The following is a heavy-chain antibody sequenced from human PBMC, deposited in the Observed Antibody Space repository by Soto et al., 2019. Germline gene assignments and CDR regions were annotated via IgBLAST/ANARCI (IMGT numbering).Heavy chain of an antibody. CDR1: GFSFDDYT. Sequence: PGGSLRLSCGGSGFSFDDYTMHWVRQAPGKGPEWVASLSWNSGFSGYADSVKGRFTISRDNARSSVHLQMNNLRTEDTALYYCAKGRGTIVVTDAYDIWGQGTMVTVSS. CDR3: AKGRGTIVVTDAYDI. D-gene: IGHD3-22*01. CDR2: LSWNSGFS. V-gene: IGHV3-9*01. J-gene: IGHJ3*02.